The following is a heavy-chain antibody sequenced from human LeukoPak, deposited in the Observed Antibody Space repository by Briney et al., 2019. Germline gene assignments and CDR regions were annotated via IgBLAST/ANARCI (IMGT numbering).Heavy chain of an antibody. V-gene: IGHV1-46*01. CDR2: INPSGGST. CDR3: ARDPVLRFLEWLPQYYFDY. D-gene: IGHD3-3*01. J-gene: IGHJ4*02. CDR1: GYTFTNYY. Sequence: ASVTVSCQPSGYTFTNYYLHWVRQPPGQGLEWMGIINPSGGSTSYAQKFQGRVTMTRNTSTNTVYMELSSLRSEDTAVYYCARDPVLRFLEWLPQYYFDYWGQGTLVTVSS.